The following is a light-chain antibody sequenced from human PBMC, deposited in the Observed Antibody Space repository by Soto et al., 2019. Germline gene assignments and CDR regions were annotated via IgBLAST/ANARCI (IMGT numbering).Light chain of an antibody. CDR1: QSVSSN. CDR3: QQRSNWPPTWT. CDR2: GAS. J-gene: IGKJ1*01. V-gene: IGKV3-15*01. Sequence: ERVMTQSPATLSVSPGERATLSCRASQSVSSNLAWYQQKPGQAPRLLIYGASTRATGIPARFSGSGSGTEFTLTIGSLQSEDFAVYYCQQRSNWPPTWTFGQGTKVDIK.